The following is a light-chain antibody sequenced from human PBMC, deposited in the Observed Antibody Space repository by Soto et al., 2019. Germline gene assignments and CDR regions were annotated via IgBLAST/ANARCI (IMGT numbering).Light chain of an antibody. J-gene: IGKJ3*01. V-gene: IGKV1-27*01. CDR2: AAS. CDR1: QGISNY. Sequence: DIQMTQSPSSLSASVGDRVSITCRASQGISNYLAWYQQKPGRVPKLLIYAASTLQAGVPSRFSGSGSWTAFTITISSLPPEDVATYYCERYNSAPRTFGPGTKVDIK. CDR3: ERYNSAPRT.